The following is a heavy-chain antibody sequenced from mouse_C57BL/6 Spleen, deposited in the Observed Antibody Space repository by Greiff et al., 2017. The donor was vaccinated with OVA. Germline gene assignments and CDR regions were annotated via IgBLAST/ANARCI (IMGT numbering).Heavy chain of an antibody. V-gene: IGHV1-64*01. CDR1: GYTFTSYW. Sequence: QVQLQQPGAELVKPGASVKLSCKASGYTFTSYWMHWVKQRPGQGLEWIGMIHPNSGSTNYNEKFKSKATLTVDKSSSTADMQLSSLTSEDSAVYYCARSGGLRGDYAMDYWGQGTSVTVSS. CDR2: IHPNSGST. CDR3: ARSGGLRGDYAMDY. J-gene: IGHJ4*01. D-gene: IGHD1-1*01.